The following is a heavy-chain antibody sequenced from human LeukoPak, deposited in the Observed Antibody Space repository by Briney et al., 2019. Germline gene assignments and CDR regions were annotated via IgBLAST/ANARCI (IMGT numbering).Heavy chain of an antibody. CDR3: ARAGSRYFDWLLYDY. Sequence: GGSLRLSCAASGFTFSSYWMSWVRQAPGKGLEWVANIKQDGSEKYYVDSVKGRFTISRDNAKNSLYLQMNCLRAEDTAVYYCARAGSRYFDWLLYDYWGQGTLVTVSS. CDR1: GFTFSSYW. V-gene: IGHV3-7*04. CDR2: IKQDGSEK. D-gene: IGHD3-9*01. J-gene: IGHJ4*02.